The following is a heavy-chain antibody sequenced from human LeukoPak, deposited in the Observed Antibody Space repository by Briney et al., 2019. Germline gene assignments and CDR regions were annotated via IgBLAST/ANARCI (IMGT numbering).Heavy chain of an antibody. V-gene: IGHV4-4*02. Sequence: SETLSLTCAVSGGSISSSNWWSWVRQPPGKGLEWIGEIYHSGSTNYNPSLKSRVTISVDTSKNQFSLKLSSVTAADTAVYYCAREGDYYYGSGSYYFDYWGQGTLVTVSS. CDR2: IYHSGST. J-gene: IGHJ4*02. D-gene: IGHD3-10*01. CDR3: AREGDYYYGSGSYYFDY. CDR1: GGSISSSNW.